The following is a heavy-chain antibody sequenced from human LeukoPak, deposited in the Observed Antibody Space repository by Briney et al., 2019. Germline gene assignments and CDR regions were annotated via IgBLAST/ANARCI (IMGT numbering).Heavy chain of an antibody. Sequence: EASVKVSCKASRYTFTSYDINWVRQATGQGLEWMGWMNPNSGSTGYAQKFQGRVTITRNTSISTAYMELSGLRSEDTAVYYCARGRSTGYPYYFEYWGQGTPVTVSS. V-gene: IGHV1-8*03. J-gene: IGHJ4*02. CDR2: MNPNSGST. CDR1: RYTFTSYD. CDR3: ARGRSTGYPYYFEY. D-gene: IGHD5-12*01.